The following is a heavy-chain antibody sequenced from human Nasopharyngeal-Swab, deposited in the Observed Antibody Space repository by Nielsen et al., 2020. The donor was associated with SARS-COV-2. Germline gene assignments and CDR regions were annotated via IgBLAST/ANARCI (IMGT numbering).Heavy chain of an antibody. CDR1: GFSLSSYE. V-gene: IGHV3-48*03. CDR2: IGSFGSTI. CDR3: ARGDSSGLPQAVYGMDV. J-gene: IGHJ6*02. D-gene: IGHD3-22*01. Sequence: GGSLRLSCAASGFSLSSYEMHWVRQAPGKGLEWVSYIGSFGSTIYSDSVKGRITVSRDNAKNSLYLQMNSLRAEDTAVYYCARGDSSGLPQAVYGMDVWGQGTTVSVSS.